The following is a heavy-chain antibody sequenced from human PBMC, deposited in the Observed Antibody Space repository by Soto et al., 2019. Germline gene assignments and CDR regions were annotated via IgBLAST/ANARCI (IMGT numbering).Heavy chain of an antibody. CDR2: INHSGST. V-gene: IGHV4-34*01. D-gene: IGHD6-13*01. J-gene: IGHJ4*02. Sequence: SETLSLTCAVYGGSFSGYYWSWIRQPPGKGLEWIGEINHSGSTNYNPSLKSRVTISVDTSKNQFSLKLSSVTAADTAVYYCAREGGNIAAPSKRFDYWGQGTLVTLSS. CDR1: GGSFSGYY. CDR3: AREGGNIAAPSKRFDY.